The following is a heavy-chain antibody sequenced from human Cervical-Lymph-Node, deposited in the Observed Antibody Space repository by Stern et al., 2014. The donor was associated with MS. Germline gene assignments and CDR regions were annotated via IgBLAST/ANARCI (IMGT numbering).Heavy chain of an antibody. CDR3: AKAIVVVIATSGYFDY. Sequence: EVQLVESGGGLVQPGGSLRLSCAASGFTFNNYAMTWVRQAPGKGLEWVSGMSGNGGSTYYGDSVKGRFTISRANSRNTLLLQMNSLRAEDTAVYYCAKAIVVVIATSGYFDYWGQGTLVTVSS. V-gene: IGHV3-23*04. CDR2: MSGNGGST. CDR1: GFTFNNYA. D-gene: IGHD3-22*01. J-gene: IGHJ4*02.